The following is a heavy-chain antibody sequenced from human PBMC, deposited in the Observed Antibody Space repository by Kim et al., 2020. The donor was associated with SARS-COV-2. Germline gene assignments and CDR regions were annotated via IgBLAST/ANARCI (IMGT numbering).Heavy chain of an antibody. Sequence: AQKFQGRVTMTRDTSISTAYMELSRLRSDDTAVYYCARGRAVAGQGGMDVWGQGTTVTVSS. D-gene: IGHD6-19*01. V-gene: IGHV1-2*02. CDR3: ARGRAVAGQGGMDV. J-gene: IGHJ6*02.